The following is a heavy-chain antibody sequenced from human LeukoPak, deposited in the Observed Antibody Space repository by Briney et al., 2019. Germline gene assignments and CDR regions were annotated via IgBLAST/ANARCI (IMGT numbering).Heavy chain of an antibody. D-gene: IGHD3-10*01. J-gene: IGHJ5*02. CDR3: ARDAQVWFGELNWFDP. CDR1: GYTFTGYY. CDR2: INPHNGGT. Sequence: VASVKVSCKASGYTFTGYYIYWVRQAPGQGLEWMGWINPHNGGTNYAQKFQGRVTMTRDTSISTAYMELSRLRSDDTAVYYCARDAQVWFGELNWFDPWGQGTLVTVTS. V-gene: IGHV1-2*02.